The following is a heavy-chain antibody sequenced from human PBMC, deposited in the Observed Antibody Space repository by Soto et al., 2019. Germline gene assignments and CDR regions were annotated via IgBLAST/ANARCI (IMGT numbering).Heavy chain of an antibody. D-gene: IGHD1-26*01. J-gene: IGHJ6*02. Sequence: GGSLRLSCAVSGVTFSNYGMHWVRQAPGKGLEWVALISYDVNNKYYADSVKGRFTISRDSSKNTLFLQMNGLRAEDTAVYYCSKGGSKAGMDVWGQGTTVTVSS. CDR2: ISYDVNNK. V-gene: IGHV3-30*18. CDR1: GVTFSNYG. CDR3: SKGGSKAGMDV.